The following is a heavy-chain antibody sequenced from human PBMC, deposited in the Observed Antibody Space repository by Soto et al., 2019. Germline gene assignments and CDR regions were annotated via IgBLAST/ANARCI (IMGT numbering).Heavy chain of an antibody. V-gene: IGHV1-8*01. Sequence: ASVKVSCKASGYTFTSYDINWVRQATGQGLEWMGWMNPNSGNTGYAQKFQGRVTMTRNTSTSTAYMELSSLRSEDTAVYYCARGGYDYDFWSGSTAFDIWGQGTMVTVSS. CDR3: ARGGYDYDFWSGSTAFDI. J-gene: IGHJ3*02. D-gene: IGHD3-3*01. CDR1: GYTFTSYD. CDR2: MNPNSGNT.